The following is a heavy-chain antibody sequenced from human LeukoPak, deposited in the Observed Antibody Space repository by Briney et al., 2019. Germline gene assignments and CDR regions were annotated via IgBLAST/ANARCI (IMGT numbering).Heavy chain of an antibody. CDR2: INTDGSST. Sequence: GGSLRLSCAASGFTFSSYWMHWVRQAPGKGLVWVSRINTDGSSTTYADSVKGRFTISRDNSKNTLYLQMNSLRAEDTAVYYRARWICSSSSCYYDYWGQGTLVTVSS. CDR1: GFTFSSYW. CDR3: ARWICSSSSCYYDY. J-gene: IGHJ4*02. V-gene: IGHV3-74*01. D-gene: IGHD2-2*01.